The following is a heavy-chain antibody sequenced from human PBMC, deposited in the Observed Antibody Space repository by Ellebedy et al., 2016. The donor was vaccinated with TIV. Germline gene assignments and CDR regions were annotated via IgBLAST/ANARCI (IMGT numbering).Heavy chain of an antibody. CDR1: GYTLTSYG. V-gene: IGHV1-18*01. D-gene: IGHD3-22*01. Sequence: AASVKVSCKASGYTLTSYGMSWVRQAPGQGPEWMGWIDSYTCETNYAQKVQGRFTMTADTSTNTVYMELRSLRSDDSDMYYCVRDLQYYERSGHWDDVFDIWGQGTMVTVSS. CDR3: VRDLQYYERSGHWDDVFDI. CDR2: IDSYTCET. J-gene: IGHJ3*02.